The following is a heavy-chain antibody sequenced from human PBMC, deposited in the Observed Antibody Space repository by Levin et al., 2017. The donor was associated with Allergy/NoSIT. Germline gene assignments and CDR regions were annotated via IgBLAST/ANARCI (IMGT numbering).Heavy chain of an antibody. CDR3: TSDGSGSHFQH. D-gene: IGHD3-10*01. CDR1: GFTFSNAW. Sequence: KPGGSLRLSCAGSGFTFSNAWMSWVRQAPGKGLEWVGRIKEINDGGTTDYAAPVKDRFTISRDDSKNTLYLQMNSLKTEDTAVYFCTSDGSGSHFQHWGQGTRVTVSS. CDR2: IKEINDGGTT. V-gene: IGHV3-15*01. J-gene: IGHJ1*01.